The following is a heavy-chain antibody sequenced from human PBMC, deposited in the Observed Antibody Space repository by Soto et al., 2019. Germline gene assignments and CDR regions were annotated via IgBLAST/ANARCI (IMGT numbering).Heavy chain of an antibody. J-gene: IGHJ4*02. Sequence: QVQLVQSGADVRKTGSSVKVSCKASGGTFSNYAINWVRQAPGQGLVWVGGIIPIFGTIHYAQKFQGRATITADESTRTAYMELSSLRSEDTAVYYCARAAYYYGSGSYPGDYWGQGTLVTVSS. CDR2: IIPIFGTI. CDR3: ARAAYYYGSGSYPGDY. D-gene: IGHD3-10*01. CDR1: GGTFSNYA. V-gene: IGHV1-69*12.